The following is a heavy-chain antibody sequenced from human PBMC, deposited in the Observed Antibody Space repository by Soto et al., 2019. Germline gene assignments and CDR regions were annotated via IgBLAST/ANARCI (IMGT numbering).Heavy chain of an antibody. CDR2: IDPDSGGT. CDR1: GYTLTGYY. CDR3: ASMVRGVILRWFDP. D-gene: IGHD3-10*01. Sequence: SVEVTCKASGYTLTGYYMRWVRQAPGQGLEWMGWIDPDSGGTNYAQKFQGGVTMTKDTSTDTAYMELSSLRSEDTAVYYCASMVRGVILRWFDPWGQGTLVTLSS. V-gene: IGHV1-2*02. J-gene: IGHJ5*02.